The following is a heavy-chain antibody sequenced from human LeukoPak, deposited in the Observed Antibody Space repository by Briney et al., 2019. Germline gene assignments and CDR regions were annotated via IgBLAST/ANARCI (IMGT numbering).Heavy chain of an antibody. V-gene: IGHV3-53*04. D-gene: IGHD5-12*01. CDR2: IYSGGST. CDR1: GFTFSSNY. J-gene: IGHJ3*02. Sequence: PGGSLRLSCAASGFTFSSNYMSWVRQAPGKGLEWVAVIYSGGSTYYSDSVKGRFTISTQNSKNTLYLQMNSPRAEDTAVHYCARLLRSEIDIWGQGTMVTVSS. CDR3: ARLLRSEIDI.